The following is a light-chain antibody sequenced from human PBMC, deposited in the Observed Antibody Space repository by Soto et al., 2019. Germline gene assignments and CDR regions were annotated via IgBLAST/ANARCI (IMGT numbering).Light chain of an antibody. J-gene: IGLJ1*01. CDR3: NSYTGSSTPYV. CDR2: DVS. CDR1: SRDVGSYNY. V-gene: IGLV2-14*03. Sequence: QSALTQPASVSGSPGQSITISWTGTSRDVGSYNYVSWYQQHPGKAPKLMIYDVSNRPSGVSNRFSGSKSGNTASLTISGLQAEDEADYYCNSYTGSSTPYVFGTGTKVTVL.